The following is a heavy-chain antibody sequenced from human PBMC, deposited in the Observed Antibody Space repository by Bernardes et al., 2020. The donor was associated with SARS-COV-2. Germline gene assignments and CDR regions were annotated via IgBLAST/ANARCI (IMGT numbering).Heavy chain of an antibody. J-gene: IGHJ6*02. V-gene: IGHV5-51*01. CDR2: IYPDDSDT. Sequence: GESLMISCKGSGYDFTNYWIAWVRQVPGKGLEWMVIIYPDDSDTRYSPSFQGQVTISVDKSINIAYLQWSSLKASDTAMYYCARHADYFDTTGNYYYYGMDVWGQGTTVTVSS. CDR1: GYDFTNYW. D-gene: IGHD2-8*02. CDR3: ARHADYFDTTGNYYYYGMDV.